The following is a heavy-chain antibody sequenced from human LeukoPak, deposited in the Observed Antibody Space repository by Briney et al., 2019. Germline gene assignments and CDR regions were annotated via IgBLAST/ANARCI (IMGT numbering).Heavy chain of an antibody. CDR2: IYHSGST. J-gene: IGHJ4*02. Sequence: PSQTLSLTCTVSGGSISSGGYYWSWIRQPPGKGLEWIGYIYHSGSTYYNPSLKSRVTISVDRSKNQFSLKLSSVTAADTAVYYCAIWVTGHYFDYWGQGTLVTVSS. CDR1: GGSISSGGYY. V-gene: IGHV4-30-2*01. D-gene: IGHD2-21*02. CDR3: AIWVTGHYFDY.